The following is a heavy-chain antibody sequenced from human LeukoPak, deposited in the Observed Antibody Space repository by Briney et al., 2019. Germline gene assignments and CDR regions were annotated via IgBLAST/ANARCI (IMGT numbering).Heavy chain of an antibody. J-gene: IGHJ6*02. Sequence: GASVKVSCKASGGTFSSYAISWVRQAPGQGLEWMGRIIPILGIANYAQKFQGRVTITADKSTSTAYMELSSLRSEDTAVYYCARDSYGSGSYNGMDVWGQGTTVTVSS. CDR3: ARDSYGSGSYNGMDV. D-gene: IGHD3-10*01. CDR1: GGTFSSYA. V-gene: IGHV1-69*04. CDR2: IIPILGIA.